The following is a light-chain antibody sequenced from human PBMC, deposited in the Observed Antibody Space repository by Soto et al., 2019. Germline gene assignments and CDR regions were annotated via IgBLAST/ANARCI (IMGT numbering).Light chain of an antibody. Sequence: EIVLTQSPGTLSLSPGERATLSCRASQSDSSRYLAWYQQKPGQAPRLLIYGASSRATGIPDRFSGSGSGTDFTLTISRLEPEDFALYYCQQYGSSLYTFGQGTKLEIK. CDR3: QQYGSSLYT. V-gene: IGKV3-20*01. CDR1: QSDSSRY. J-gene: IGKJ2*01. CDR2: GAS.